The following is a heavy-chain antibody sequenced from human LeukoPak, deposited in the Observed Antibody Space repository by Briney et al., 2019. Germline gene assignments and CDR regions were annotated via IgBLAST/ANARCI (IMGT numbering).Heavy chain of an antibody. D-gene: IGHD3-10*01. CDR1: GFTFSSYG. CDR3: ARAGAMVRGVIGDAFDI. Sequence: GGSLRLSCAASGFTFSSYGMSWVRQAPGKGLEWVSAISGSGGSTYYADSVKGRFTISRDNSKNTLYLQMNSLRAEDTAVYYCARAGAMVRGVIGDAFDIWGQGTMVTVSS. J-gene: IGHJ3*02. V-gene: IGHV3-23*01. CDR2: ISGSGGST.